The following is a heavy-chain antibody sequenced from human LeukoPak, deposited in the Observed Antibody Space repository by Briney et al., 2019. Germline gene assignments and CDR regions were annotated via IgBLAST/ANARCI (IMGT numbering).Heavy chain of an antibody. CDR3: ARVYVTVVRGRWFDP. Sequence: SETLSLTCAVYGGSLSGYSWTWIRQPPGKGLEWIGEIDHSGSTNYNASLTSRVIISADTSQNQFSLKLTSVAVADTAVYYCARVYVTVVRGRWFDPWGQGTLVTVSS. CDR2: IDHSGST. V-gene: IGHV4-34*01. CDR1: GGSLSGYS. D-gene: IGHD3-10*01. J-gene: IGHJ5*02.